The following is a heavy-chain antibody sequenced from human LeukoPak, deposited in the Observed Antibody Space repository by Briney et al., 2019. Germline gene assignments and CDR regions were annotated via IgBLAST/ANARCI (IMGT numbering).Heavy chain of an antibody. V-gene: IGHV3-23*01. CDR2: IRGSGGST. CDR1: GFTFSSYG. CDR3: AKDITYYDYVWGSYRPNFDY. J-gene: IGHJ4*02. D-gene: IGHD3-16*02. Sequence: PGGSLRLSCAASGFTFSSYGMSWVRQAPGKGLEWVSAIRGSGGSTYYADSVKGRFTISRDNSKNTLYLQMNSLRAEDTAVYYCAKDITYYDYVWGSYRPNFDYWGQGTLVTVSS.